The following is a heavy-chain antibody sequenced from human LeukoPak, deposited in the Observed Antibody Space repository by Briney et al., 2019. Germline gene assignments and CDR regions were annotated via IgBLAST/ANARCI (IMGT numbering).Heavy chain of an antibody. D-gene: IGHD6-19*01. CDR3: ARVQWLVKGIDY. J-gene: IGHJ4*02. Sequence: GASVKVSCKASGYTFSSYAMSWVRQAPGQGLEWMGWISAYNGNTNYAQKLQGRVTMTTDTSTSTAYMELRSLRSDDTAVYYCARVQWLVKGIDYWGQGALVTVSS. CDR2: ISAYNGNT. V-gene: IGHV1-18*01. CDR1: GYTFSSYA.